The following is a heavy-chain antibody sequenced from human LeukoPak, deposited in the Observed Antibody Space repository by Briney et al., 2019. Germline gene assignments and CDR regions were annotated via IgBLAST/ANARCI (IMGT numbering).Heavy chain of an antibody. CDR2: ISGSGGST. V-gene: IGHV3-23*01. CDR3: AKTSVGTAMLMYFDY. CDR1: GFTFSSYA. Sequence: PGGSLRLSCAASGFTFSSYAMSWVRQAPGKGLEWVAAISGSGGSTYYADSVKGRFTISRDNFKNTLFLQMNSLRAEDTAVYYCAKTSVGTAMLMYFDYWGQGTLVTVSS. D-gene: IGHD5-18*01. J-gene: IGHJ4*02.